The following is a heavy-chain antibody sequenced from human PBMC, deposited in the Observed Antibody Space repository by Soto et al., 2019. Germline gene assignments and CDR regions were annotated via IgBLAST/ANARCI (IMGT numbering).Heavy chain of an antibody. Sequence: PGGSLRLSCAASGFTFSSYSMNWVRQAPGKGLEWVSSISSSSSYIYYADSVKGRFTISRGNTKNSLYLQMNSLRAEDTAVYYCARALPLGHYYDSSGYYIRLADAFDIWGQGTMVTVSS. J-gene: IGHJ3*02. CDR2: ISSSSSYI. D-gene: IGHD3-22*01. V-gene: IGHV3-21*01. CDR1: GFTFSSYS. CDR3: ARALPLGHYYDSSGYYIRLADAFDI.